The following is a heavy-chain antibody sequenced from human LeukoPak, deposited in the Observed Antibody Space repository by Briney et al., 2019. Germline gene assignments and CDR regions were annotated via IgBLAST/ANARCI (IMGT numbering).Heavy chain of an antibody. CDR2: INHSGTA. V-gene: IGHV4-34*01. CDR3: ARVVTAWFDP. J-gene: IGHJ5*02. CDR1: GGSFRGYF. Sequence: SETLSLTCAVYGGSFRGYFWTWVRQPPGKGLEWIAEINHSGTANYNPSLKSRVTISVDTSKNQFSLRLSSVTAADTAVYYCARVVTAWFDPWGQGTLVTVSS. D-gene: IGHD2-21*02.